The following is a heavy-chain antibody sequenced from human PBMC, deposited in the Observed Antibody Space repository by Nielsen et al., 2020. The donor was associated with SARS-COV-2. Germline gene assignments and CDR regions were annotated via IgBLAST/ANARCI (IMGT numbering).Heavy chain of an antibody. CDR3: TTWIQLWPDRDY. CDR1: GFTFSNAW. J-gene: IGHJ4*02. Sequence: GESLKISCAASGFTFSNAWMSWVRQAPGKGLEWVGRIKSKTDGGTTDYAAPVKGRFTISRDDSKNTLYLQMNSLKTEDTAVYYCTTWIQLWPDRDYWGQGTLVTVSS. V-gene: IGHV3-15*01. CDR2: IKSKTDGGTT. D-gene: IGHD5-18*01.